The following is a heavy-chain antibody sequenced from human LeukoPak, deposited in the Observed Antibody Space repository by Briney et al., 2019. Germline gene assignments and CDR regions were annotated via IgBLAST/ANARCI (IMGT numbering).Heavy chain of an antibody. CDR1: GFTFSSYD. V-gene: IGHV3-13*01. CDR3: ARAAYTRGAFDI. Sequence: GGSLRLSCAASGFTFSSYDMHWVRQATGKGLEWVSAIGTAGDTYYPGSVKRRFTISRENAKNSLYLQMNSLRAGNTAVYYCARAAYTRGAFDIWGQGTMVTVSS. D-gene: IGHD3-16*01. J-gene: IGHJ3*02. CDR2: IGTAGDT.